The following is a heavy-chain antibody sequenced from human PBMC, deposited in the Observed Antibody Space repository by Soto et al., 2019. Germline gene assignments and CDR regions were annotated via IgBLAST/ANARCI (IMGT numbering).Heavy chain of an antibody. D-gene: IGHD3-3*01. J-gene: IGHJ4*02. Sequence: SETLSLTCAVYGGSFSGYYWSWIRQPPGKGLEWIGEINHSGSTNYNPSLKSRVTISVDTSKNQFSLKLSSVTAADTAVYYCARVRFLEWLPYYFDYWGQGTLVTVSS. CDR3: ARVRFLEWLPYYFDY. CDR1: GGSFSGYY. V-gene: IGHV4-34*01. CDR2: INHSGST.